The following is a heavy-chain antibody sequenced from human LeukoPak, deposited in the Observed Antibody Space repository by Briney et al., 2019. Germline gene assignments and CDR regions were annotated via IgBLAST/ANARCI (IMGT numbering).Heavy chain of an antibody. Sequence: SETLSLTCTVSGGSISSSSYYWGWIRQPPGKGLEWIGSIYYSGSTYYNPSLKSRVTISVDTSKNQFSLKLSSVTAADTAVYYCASPSGYCSSTSCYSVGVFDIWGQGTMVTVSS. D-gene: IGHD2-2*03. CDR3: ASPSGYCSSTSCYSVGVFDI. CDR2: IYYSGST. V-gene: IGHV4-39*01. J-gene: IGHJ3*02. CDR1: GGSISSSSYY.